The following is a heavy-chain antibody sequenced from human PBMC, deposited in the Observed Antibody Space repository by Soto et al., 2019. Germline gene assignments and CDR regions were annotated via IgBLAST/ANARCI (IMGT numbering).Heavy chain of an antibody. D-gene: IGHD1-26*01. CDR3: ARDFGSLGATIDY. V-gene: IGHV3-30-3*01. CDR1: GFTFSSYA. Sequence: GGSLRLSCAASGFTFSSYAMHWVRQAPGKGLEWVAVISYDGGNNYYADSVKGRFTISRDNSKNTLYLQMNSLRAEDTAVYYCARDFGSLGATIDYWGQGTLVTVSS. J-gene: IGHJ4*02. CDR2: ISYDGGNN.